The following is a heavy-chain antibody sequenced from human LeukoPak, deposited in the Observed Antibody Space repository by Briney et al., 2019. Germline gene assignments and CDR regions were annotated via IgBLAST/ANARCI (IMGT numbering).Heavy chain of an antibody. Sequence: ASVKVSCKASGYTFTSYGINWVRQAPGQGLEWIGWISTYNGNTNYAQNLQGRVTMTTDTSTSTAYMELRSLRSDDTAVYHCARVYSTGWYEDYWGQGTLVTISS. CDR3: ARVYSTGWYEDY. J-gene: IGHJ4*02. V-gene: IGHV1-18*01. D-gene: IGHD6-19*01. CDR1: GYTFTSYG. CDR2: ISTYNGNT.